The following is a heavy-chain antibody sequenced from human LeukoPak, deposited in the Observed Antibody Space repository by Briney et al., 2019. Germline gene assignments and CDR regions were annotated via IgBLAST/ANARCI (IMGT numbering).Heavy chain of an antibody. CDR1: GGTFSSYA. CDR3: ASSGHLGYCSSISCYTDY. CDR2: IIPIFGTA. V-gene: IGHV1-69*01. J-gene: IGHJ4*02. Sequence: ASAKVSCKASGGTFSSYAISWVRQAPGQGLEWMGGIIPIFGTAKYAQKFQGRVTITADESTSTAYMELSSLRSEDTAVYYCASSGHLGYCSSISCYTDYWGQGTLVTVSS. D-gene: IGHD2-2*02.